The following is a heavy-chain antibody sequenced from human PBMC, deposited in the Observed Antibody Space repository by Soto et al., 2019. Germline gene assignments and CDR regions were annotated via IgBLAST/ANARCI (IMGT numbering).Heavy chain of an antibody. CDR2: ISYDGSNK. CDR3: AKGHRSSSFVDVVYYYYGMDV. CDR1: GFTFSSYG. D-gene: IGHD6-6*01. Sequence: GGSLRLSCAASGFTFSSYGMHWVRQAPGKGLEWVAVISYDGSNKYYADSVKGRFTISRDNSKNTLYLQMNSLRAEDTAVYYCAKGHRSSSFVDVVYYYYGMDVWDQGTTVTVSS. V-gene: IGHV3-30*18. J-gene: IGHJ6*02.